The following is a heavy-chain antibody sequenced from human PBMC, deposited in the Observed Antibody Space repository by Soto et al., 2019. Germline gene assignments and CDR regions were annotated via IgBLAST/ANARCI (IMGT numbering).Heavy chain of an antibody. V-gene: IGHV2-5*02. CDR2: IYWDDDK. Sequence: QITLKESGPTLVKPTQTLTLTCSFSGFSLSTSGVGVAWIRQPPGKALELLALIYWDDDKRYSPSLKSRLTIXXDXSXXQVVLTMTNMDPVDTATYYCAHHSGYNYGLNAFDIWGQGTMVTVSS. CDR3: AHHSGYNYGLNAFDI. D-gene: IGHD5-18*01. CDR1: GFSLSTSGVG. J-gene: IGHJ3*02.